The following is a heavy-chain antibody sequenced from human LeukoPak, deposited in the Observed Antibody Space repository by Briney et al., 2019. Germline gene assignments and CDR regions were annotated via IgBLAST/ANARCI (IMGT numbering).Heavy chain of an antibody. V-gene: IGHV4-59*08. CDR2: IYYTGST. CDR3: ARRLPGYFYYMDV. D-gene: IGHD2-15*01. Sequence: SETLSLTCTVSGGSISGYYWSWVRQPPGKGLEWIGYIYYTGSTSYNPSLKSRVTISVDTSKNQFSLRLSSVTAADTAVYYCARRLPGYFYYMDVWGQGTTVTVSS. CDR1: GGSISGYY. J-gene: IGHJ6*02.